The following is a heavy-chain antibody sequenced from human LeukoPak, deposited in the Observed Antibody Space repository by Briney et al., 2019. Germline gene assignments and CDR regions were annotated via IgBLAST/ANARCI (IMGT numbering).Heavy chain of an antibody. D-gene: IGHD3-22*01. V-gene: IGHV4-30-2*01. Sequence: SETLSLTCTVSGDSIRDGGYSWGWIRQPPGKGLEWIGYIYHSGSTYHNPSLKSRVTISVDRSKNQFSLKLSSVTAADTAVYYCARAGHYDSSGYPFDYWGQGTLVTVSS. CDR1: GDSIRDGGYS. CDR2: IYHSGST. J-gene: IGHJ4*02. CDR3: ARAGHYDSSGYPFDY.